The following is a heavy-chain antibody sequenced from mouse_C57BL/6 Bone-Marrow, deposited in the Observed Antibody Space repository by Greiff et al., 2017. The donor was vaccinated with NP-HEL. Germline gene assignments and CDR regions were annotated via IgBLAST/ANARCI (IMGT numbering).Heavy chain of an antibody. CDR3: AVHYYGSSL. D-gene: IGHD1-1*01. V-gene: IGHV1-15*01. CDR1: GYTFTDYE. CDR2: IDPETGGT. J-gene: IGHJ2*01. Sequence: QVQLKESGAELVRPGASVTLSCKASGYTFTDYEMHWVKQTPVHGLEWIGAIDPETGGTAYNQKFKGKAILTADKSSSTAYMELRSLTSEDSAVYYCAVHYYGSSLWGQGTTLTVAS.